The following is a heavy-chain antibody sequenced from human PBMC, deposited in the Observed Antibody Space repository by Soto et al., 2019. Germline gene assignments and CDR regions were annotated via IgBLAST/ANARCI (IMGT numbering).Heavy chain of an antibody. D-gene: IGHD3-3*01. Sequence: SETLSLTCAVYGGSVNGYYWNWIRQPPGKGLEWIGEINHTGGTHYNASLKSRVTMSVDTSKNQFSLRLSSVTAADMAIYYCATRITVFGLLIPPFDPWGQGTQVTVSS. CDR3: ATRITVFGLLIPPFDP. CDR1: GGSVNGYY. J-gene: IGHJ5*02. V-gene: IGHV4-34*01. CDR2: INHTGGT.